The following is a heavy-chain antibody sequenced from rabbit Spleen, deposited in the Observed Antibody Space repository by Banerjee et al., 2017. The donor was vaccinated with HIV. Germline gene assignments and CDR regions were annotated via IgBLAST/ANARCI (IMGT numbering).Heavy chain of an antibody. V-gene: IGHV1S40*01. D-gene: IGHD2-1*01. J-gene: IGHJ4*01. CDR3: ARGSAAMTMVITGYYLYL. Sequence: QSLEESGGDLVKPGASLTLTCTASGFSFSSRYYMCWVRQAPGKGLEWIACIYAGSFDSTVYASWAKGRFTISRTSSTTVTLQVTSLTAADTATYFCARGSAAMTMVITGYYLYLWGPGTLVTVS. CDR1: GFSFSSRYY. CDR2: IYAGSFDST.